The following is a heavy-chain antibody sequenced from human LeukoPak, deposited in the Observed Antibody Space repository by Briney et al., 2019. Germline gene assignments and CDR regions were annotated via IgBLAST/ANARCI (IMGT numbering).Heavy chain of an antibody. J-gene: IGHJ5*02. V-gene: IGHV4-34*01. CDR3: ASGSSSWYAGWFDP. CDR2: INHSGST. D-gene: IGHD6-13*01. Sequence: SETLSLTCAVYGGSFSGYYWSWIRQPPGKGLEWIGEINHSGSTYYNPSLKSRVTISVDTSKNQFSLKLSSVTAADTAVYYCASGSSSWYAGWFDPWGQGTLVTVSS. CDR1: GGSFSGYY.